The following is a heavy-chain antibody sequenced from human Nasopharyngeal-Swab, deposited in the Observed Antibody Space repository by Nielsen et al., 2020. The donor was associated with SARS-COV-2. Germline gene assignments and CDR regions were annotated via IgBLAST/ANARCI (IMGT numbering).Heavy chain of an antibody. Sequence: SETLSLTCTVSGGSISSYYWSWIRQLPGKGLEWIGYIYYSGSTNYNPSLKSRVTISVDTSKNQFTLKLSSATAADTAVYYCARSPGRQQWLVQEDWFDPWGQGTLVTVSS. CDR3: ARSPGRQQWLVQEDWFDP. V-gene: IGHV4-59*13. CDR2: IYYSGST. J-gene: IGHJ5*02. D-gene: IGHD6-19*01. CDR1: GGSISSYY.